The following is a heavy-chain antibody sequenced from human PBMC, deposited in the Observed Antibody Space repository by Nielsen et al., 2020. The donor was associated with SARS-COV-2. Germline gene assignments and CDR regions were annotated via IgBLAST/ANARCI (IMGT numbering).Heavy chain of an antibody. J-gene: IGHJ1*01. CDR3: AKMSPPGIAVGTAEYFQH. Sequence: GGSLRLSCTASGFIFSSYAMSWVRQAPGKGLEWVSAISGSGGRTYYADSVKGRFTISRDKSKNTLYVLMNSLRAEDTAVYYCAKMSPPGIAVGTAEYFQHWGQGTPVTVSS. V-gene: IGHV3-23*01. CDR1: GFIFSSYA. D-gene: IGHD6-19*01. CDR2: ISGSGGRT.